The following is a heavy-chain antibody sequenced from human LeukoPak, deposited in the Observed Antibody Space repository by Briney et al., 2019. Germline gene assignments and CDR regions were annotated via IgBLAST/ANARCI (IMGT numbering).Heavy chain of an antibody. V-gene: IGHV4-4*07. CDR2: IYTSGST. Sequence: SETLSFTCTVSGGSISSYYWSWIRQPAGKGLEWIGRIYTSGSTNYNPSLKSRVTMSVDTSKNQFSMKLSSVTAADTAVYYCARDRTAYCGGDCYSNWFDPWGQGTLVTVSS. CDR3: ARDRTAYCGGDCYSNWFDP. J-gene: IGHJ5*02. CDR1: GGSISSYY. D-gene: IGHD2-21*02.